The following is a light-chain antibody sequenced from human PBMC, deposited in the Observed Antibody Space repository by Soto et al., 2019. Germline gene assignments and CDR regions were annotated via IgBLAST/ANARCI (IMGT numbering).Light chain of an antibody. CDR1: QSVNSD. Sequence: EIVLTQSPATLSLSPGERATLSCRASQSVNSDLAWYQQKPGQAPRLLIYGASTRATGIPARFSGSGSGTEFTLTISSLQSEDFAVYYCQQYKNWPQTFGQGTKVDIK. CDR3: QQYKNWPQT. V-gene: IGKV3-15*01. J-gene: IGKJ1*01. CDR2: GAS.